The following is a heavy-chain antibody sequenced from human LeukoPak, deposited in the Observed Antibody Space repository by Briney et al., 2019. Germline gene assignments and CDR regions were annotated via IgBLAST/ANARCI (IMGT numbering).Heavy chain of an antibody. V-gene: IGHV4-4*07. Sequence: SESLSLTCTVSGCSISSYYWSWIRQPAGKGLEWIGRIYTSGSTNYNPSLKSRVTMSVDTSKNQFSLKLSSVTAADTAVYYCARDRVAARRCDAFDIWGQGTMVTVSS. CDR1: GCSISSYY. CDR3: ARDRVAARRCDAFDI. J-gene: IGHJ3*02. CDR2: IYTSGST. D-gene: IGHD6-6*01.